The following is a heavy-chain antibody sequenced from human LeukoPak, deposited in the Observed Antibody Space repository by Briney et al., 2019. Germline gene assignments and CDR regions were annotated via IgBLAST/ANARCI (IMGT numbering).Heavy chain of an antibody. CDR1: GGSISSSSYS. CDR3: ARHSSGTPNIPFDY. J-gene: IGHJ4*02. D-gene: IGHD2-15*01. CDR2: MYDSGSI. Sequence: SETLSLTCTVSGGSISSSSYSWGWIRQPPGKGLEWIGSMYDSGSIYYNPSLKSRVTMSVDMFKNQFSLKLSSVTAADTAVYYCARHSSGTPNIPFDYWGQGTLVTVSS. V-gene: IGHV4-39*01.